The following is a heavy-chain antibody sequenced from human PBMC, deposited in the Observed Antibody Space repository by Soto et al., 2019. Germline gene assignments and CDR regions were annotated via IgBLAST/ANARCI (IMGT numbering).Heavy chain of an antibody. V-gene: IGHV4-59*08. CDR3: ATRWGFTFDY. D-gene: IGHD1-26*01. J-gene: IGHJ4*02. Sequence: QVQLQESGPGLVKPSETLSLTCTVSGGSISSYYWSWIRQPPGKGLEWIGYIYYSGSTNYNPSLKSRLTISADNSTNQCSLKLSSVTAADAAVDYCATRWGFTFDYWGQGTLVTVSS. CDR1: GGSISSYY. CDR2: IYYSGST.